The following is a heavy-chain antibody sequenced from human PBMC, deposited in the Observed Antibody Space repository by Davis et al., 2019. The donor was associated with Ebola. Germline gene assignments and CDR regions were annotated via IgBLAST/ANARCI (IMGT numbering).Heavy chain of an antibody. Sequence: GSLRLSCAASGFTFSSYSMNWVRQAPGKGLEWVSSISSSSSYIYYADSVKGRFTISRDNAKNSLYLQMNSLRAEDTAVYYCAREQVVVVAQTNYYYYYGMDVWGQGTTVTVSS. D-gene: IGHD2-15*01. CDR3: AREQVVVVAQTNYYYYYGMDV. CDR2: ISSSSSYI. V-gene: IGHV3-21*01. CDR1: GFTFSSYS. J-gene: IGHJ6*02.